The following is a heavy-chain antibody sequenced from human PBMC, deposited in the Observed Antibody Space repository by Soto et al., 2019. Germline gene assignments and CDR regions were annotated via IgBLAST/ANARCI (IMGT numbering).Heavy chain of an antibody. CDR3: ARARKGSGSDYYYHYGMDV. J-gene: IGHJ6*04. CDR2: INHSGST. D-gene: IGHD3-3*01. CDR1: GGSISSGGYS. Sequence: SETLSLTCAVSGGSISSGGYSWSWIRQPPGKGLEWIGYINHSGSTNYNPSLKSRVTISVHTSKNQFSLKLSSVTAADTAVYYCARARKGSGSDYYYHYGMDVWGKGTTVTVSS. V-gene: IGHV4-30-2*01.